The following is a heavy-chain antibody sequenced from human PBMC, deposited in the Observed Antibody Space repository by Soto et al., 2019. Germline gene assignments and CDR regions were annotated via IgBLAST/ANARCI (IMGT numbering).Heavy chain of an antibody. CDR3: ARVALNGPGNP. CDR1: GDTFTAQA. Sequence: QMQLVQSGAEVKKPGSSVKVSCKVSGDTFTAQALTWVRQAPGQGLEWIGGIIPVFGKPSYAQNFQGRVTNSAGRSAKDGSTGTAYMELSSLKSDDTAVYYWARVALNGPGNPWGQGTLVTVSS. CDR2: IIPVFGKP. D-gene: IGHD2-8*01. J-gene: IGHJ5*02. V-gene: IGHV1-69*01.